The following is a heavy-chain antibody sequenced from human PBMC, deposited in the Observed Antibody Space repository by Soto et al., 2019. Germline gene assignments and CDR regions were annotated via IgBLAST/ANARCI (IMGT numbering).Heavy chain of an antibody. CDR3: ARVPGPMAIYYFDY. D-gene: IGHD2-21*01. CDR2: IYSGGST. Sequence: EVQLVESGGGLVQPGGSLRLSCAASGFTVSSNYMSWVRQAPGKGREWVTVIYSGGSTYYADSVKGRFTISRHNSKKTRYLQMNSLRAEDTAVYYRARVPGPMAIYYFDYWGRGTLVTVSS. CDR1: GFTVSSNY. J-gene: IGHJ4*02. V-gene: IGHV3-53*04.